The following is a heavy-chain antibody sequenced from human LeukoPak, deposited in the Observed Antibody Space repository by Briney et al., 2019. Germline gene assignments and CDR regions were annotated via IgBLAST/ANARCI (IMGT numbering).Heavy chain of an antibody. CDR2: IIPIFGTA. J-gene: IGHJ4*02. V-gene: IGHV1-69*13. CDR1: GGTFSSYA. D-gene: IGHD2-2*01. CDR3: ARVGARYCSSTSCPYYFDY. Sequence: GASVKVSCKASGGTFSSYAISWVRQAPGQGLEWMGGIIPIFGTANYAQKSQGRVTITADESTSTAYMELSSLRSEDTAVYYCARVGARYCSSTSCPYYFDYWGQGTLVTVSS.